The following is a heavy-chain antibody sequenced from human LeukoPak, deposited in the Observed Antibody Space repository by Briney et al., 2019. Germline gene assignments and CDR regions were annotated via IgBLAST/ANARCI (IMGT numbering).Heavy chain of an antibody. D-gene: IGHD2-15*01. Sequence: GGSLRLSCAASGFTFGSYAMYWVRQAPGKGREWVSGIFGSDGSAHYADSVKGRFTISRDNTKNTVYLQMDSLRAEDTATYYCAKTTTGYSSGRYPAWPIDYWGQGTLVTVSS. CDR1: GFTFGSYA. CDR2: IFGSDGSA. CDR3: AKTTTGYSSGRYPAWPIDY. J-gene: IGHJ4*02. V-gene: IGHV3-23*01.